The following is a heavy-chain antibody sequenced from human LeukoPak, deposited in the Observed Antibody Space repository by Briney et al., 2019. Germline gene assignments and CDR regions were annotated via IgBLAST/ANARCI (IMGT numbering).Heavy chain of an antibody. V-gene: IGHV1-8*01. CDR2: MNPNSGNT. D-gene: IGHD3-22*01. CDR1: GYTFTSYD. J-gene: IGHJ4*02. CDR3: ARVGDSSLALDY. Sequence: AASVKVSCKASGYTFTSYDINWVRQATGQGLEWMGWMNPNSGNTGYAQKFQGRVTMTRNTSISTAYMELSSLRSEDTAVYYCARVGDSSLALDYWGQGTLVTVSS.